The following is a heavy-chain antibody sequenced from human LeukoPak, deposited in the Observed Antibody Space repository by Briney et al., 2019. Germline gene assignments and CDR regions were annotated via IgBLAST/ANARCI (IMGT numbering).Heavy chain of an antibody. CDR2: IYYSGST. CDR3: ARRVVVPASVGAFDI. CDR1: GGSISSSSYY. J-gene: IGHJ3*02. Sequence: PSETLSLTCTVSGGSISSSSYYWGWIRQPPGKGLGWIGSIYYSGSTYYNPSLKSRVTISVDTSKNQFSLKLSSVTAADTAVYYCARRVVVPASVGAFDIWGQGTMVTVSS. V-gene: IGHV4-39*01. D-gene: IGHD2-2*01.